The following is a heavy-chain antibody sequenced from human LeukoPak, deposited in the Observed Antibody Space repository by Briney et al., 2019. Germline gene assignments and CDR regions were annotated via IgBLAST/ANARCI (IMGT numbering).Heavy chain of an antibody. CDR3: ARVGYYGSGGDY. CDR2: IYYSGST. Sequence: KPSETLSLTCTVSGGSISSSSYYWGWIRQPPGKGLEWIGSIYYSGSTYYNPSLKSRVTISVDTSKNQFSLKLSSVTAADTAVYYCARVGYYGSGGDYWGQGTLVTVSS. D-gene: IGHD3-10*01. CDR1: GGSISSSSYY. V-gene: IGHV4-39*07. J-gene: IGHJ4*02.